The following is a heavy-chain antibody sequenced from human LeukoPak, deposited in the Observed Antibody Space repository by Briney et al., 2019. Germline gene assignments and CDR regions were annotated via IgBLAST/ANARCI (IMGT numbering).Heavy chain of an antibody. CDR1: GFTLSRHP. J-gene: IGHJ4*02. V-gene: IGHV3-30*04. CDR2: ISHDGGKK. D-gene: IGHD4-17*01. Sequence: GGSLRLSCVASGFTLSRHPIFWVRQAPGKGLEWVAVISHDGGKKYYTDSVKGRFTISRHNAKRSLYLQMNSLRAEDTAVYYCARDLGGYGDYGTNFDYWGQGTLVTVSS. CDR3: ARDLGGYGDYGTNFDY.